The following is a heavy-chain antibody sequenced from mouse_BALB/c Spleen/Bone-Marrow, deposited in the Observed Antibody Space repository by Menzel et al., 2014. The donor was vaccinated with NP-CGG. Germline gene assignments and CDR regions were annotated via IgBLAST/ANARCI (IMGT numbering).Heavy chain of an antibody. CDR3: ARAFGDGYYYAMDY. CDR2: IDPSDSET. CDR1: GYTFTSYW. J-gene: IGHJ4*01. Sequence: GQLQQSGAELVKPGAPVKLSCKASGYTFTSYWMNWVKQRPGRGLEWIGRIDPSDSETHYNQKFKDKATLTVDESSSTAYIQLSILTSEDSAVYYCARAFGDGYYYAMDYWGQGTSVPVSS. V-gene: IGHV1-69*02. D-gene: IGHD2-3*01.